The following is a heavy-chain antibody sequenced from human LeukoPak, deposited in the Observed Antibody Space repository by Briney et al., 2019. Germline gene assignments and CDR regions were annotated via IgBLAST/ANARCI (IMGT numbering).Heavy chain of an antibody. CDR3: ARTPRYCSSTSCYPDY. CDR1: GGTFSSYA. Sequence: SVKVSCKASGGTFSSYAISWVRQAPGQGLEWMGGIIPIFGTANYAQKFQGRVTITADESTSTAYMELSSLRSEDTAEYYCARTPRYCSSTSCYPDYWGQGTLVTVSS. D-gene: IGHD2-2*01. J-gene: IGHJ4*02. V-gene: IGHV1-69*01. CDR2: IIPIFGTA.